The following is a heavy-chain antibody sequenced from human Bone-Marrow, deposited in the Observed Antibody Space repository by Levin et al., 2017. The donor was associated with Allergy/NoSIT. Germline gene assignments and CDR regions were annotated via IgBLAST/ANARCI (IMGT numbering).Heavy chain of an antibody. CDR1: GYTFPTYW. J-gene: IGHJ1*01. CDR2: ILPHDSDV. Sequence: LGESLKISCKGSGYTFPTYWIAWVRQMPGKGLEWMGSILPHDSDVKYSPSFQGQVTFSADKSTSTAYLQWSSLKASDSAIYFCARPPTALYPQEHFHLWGQGTLVTVSS. D-gene: IGHD1/OR15-1a*01. V-gene: IGHV5-51*01. CDR3: ARPPTALYPQEHFHL.